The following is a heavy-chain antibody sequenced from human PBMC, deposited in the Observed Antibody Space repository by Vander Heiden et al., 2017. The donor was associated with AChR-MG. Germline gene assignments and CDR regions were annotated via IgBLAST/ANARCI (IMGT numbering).Heavy chain of an antibody. D-gene: IGHD2-15*01. J-gene: IGHJ5*02. CDR2: IYPGDSDT. V-gene: IGHV5-51*01. CDR3: ARGYCSGGSCYASNWFDP. Sequence: EVQLVQSGAEVKKPGESLKISCKGSGYSFTSYWIGWVRQMPGKGLEWMGIIYPGDSDTRYSPSFQGQVTISADKSISTAYLQWSSLKASDTAMYYCARGYCSGGSCYASNWFDPWGQGTLVTVSS. CDR1: GYSFTSYW.